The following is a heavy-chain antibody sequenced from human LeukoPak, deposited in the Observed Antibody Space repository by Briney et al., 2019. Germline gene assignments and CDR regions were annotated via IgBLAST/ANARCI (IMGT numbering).Heavy chain of an antibody. D-gene: IGHD2-15*01. CDR2: IRYDGSNK. V-gene: IGHV3-30*02. CDR1: EFTFSRYG. Sequence: GGSLRLSCAASEFTFSRYGMHWVRQAPGKGLEWVAFIRYDGSNKYYADSVKGRFTISRDSSKNTLYLQMNSLRAGDAAVYYCAKAPATTCSGAYCYPFDYWSQGTLVTVSS. CDR3: AKAPATTCSGAYCYPFDY. J-gene: IGHJ4*02.